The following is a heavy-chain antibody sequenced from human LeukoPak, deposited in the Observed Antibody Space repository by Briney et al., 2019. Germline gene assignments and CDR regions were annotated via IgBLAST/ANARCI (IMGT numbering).Heavy chain of an antibody. D-gene: IGHD3-22*01. J-gene: IGHJ4*02. Sequence: ASVKVSCKASGYTFTSYAMHWVRQAPGQRLEWMGWINAGNGNTKYSQEFQGRVTITRDTSASTAYMELSSLRSEDMAVYYCARATYYYDSSGYLYYFDYWGQGTLVTVSS. V-gene: IGHV1-3*03. CDR2: INAGNGNT. CDR3: ARATYYYDSSGYLYYFDY. CDR1: GYTFTSYA.